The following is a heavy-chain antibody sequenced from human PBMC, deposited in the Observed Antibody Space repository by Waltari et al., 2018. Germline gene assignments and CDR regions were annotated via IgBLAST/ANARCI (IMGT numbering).Heavy chain of an antibody. CDR1: DFSVSTGGYY. CDR2: TYNSGST. Sequence: QVQLQESGPGLVKPSQTLSLFCTVSDFSVSTGGYYWNWVRQHPGKGLEWIGYTYNSGSTYYNPSLKGLVTILVDTSKNQFSLKIYSVTAADTAIYYCARTPYSTSMGMDVWGQGTTVTVSS. CDR3: ARTPYSTSMGMDV. V-gene: IGHV4-31*01. D-gene: IGHD6-6*01. J-gene: IGHJ6*02.